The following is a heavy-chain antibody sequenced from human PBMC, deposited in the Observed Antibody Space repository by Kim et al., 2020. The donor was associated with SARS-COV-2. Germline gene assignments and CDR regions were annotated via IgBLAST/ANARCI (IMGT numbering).Heavy chain of an antibody. J-gene: IGHJ3*02. CDR1: GFTFSDYY. CDR2: ISSSGSTI. CDR3: ARGTNRYYYDSSGNLEAFDI. Sequence: GGSLRLSCAASGFTFSDYYMSWIRQAPGKGLEWVSYISSSGSTIYYADSVKGRFTISRDNAKNSLYLQMNSLRAEDTAVYYCARGTNRYYYDSSGNLEAFDIWGQGTMVTVSS. V-gene: IGHV3-11*01. D-gene: IGHD3-22*01.